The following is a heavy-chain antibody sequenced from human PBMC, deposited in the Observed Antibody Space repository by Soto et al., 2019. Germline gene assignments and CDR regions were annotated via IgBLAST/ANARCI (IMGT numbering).Heavy chain of an antibody. V-gene: IGHV2-5*02. J-gene: IGHJ4*02. Sequence: QITLKESGPTLVRPTQTLTLTCAFSGFSLSTSGVGVGWIRQPPGKALEWLAVIYWDDSKHYSPSLRSRLTITKDTPKNQVVPTMTNMDPMDTGTYYCAHKGPEDWPLDYWGQGTLVTVSS. CDR3: AHKGPEDWPLDY. CDR1: GFSLSTSGVG. CDR2: IYWDDSK. D-gene: IGHD3-9*01.